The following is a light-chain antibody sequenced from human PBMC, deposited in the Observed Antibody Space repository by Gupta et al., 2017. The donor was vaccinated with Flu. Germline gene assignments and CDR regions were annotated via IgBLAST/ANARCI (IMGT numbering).Light chain of an antibody. V-gene: IGKV1D-12*01. CDR1: QHISSA. CDR2: AAS. J-gene: IGKJ4*01. CDR3: QQANSFPLT. Sequence: DIQMTQSPTSVSASVGDRVTITCRASQHISSALAWYQQKPGKAPKLLISAASSLQSGVPSRFSGSGYGTDFTLSVSSRQPEDFATYYCQQANSFPLTFGGGTKVEIK.